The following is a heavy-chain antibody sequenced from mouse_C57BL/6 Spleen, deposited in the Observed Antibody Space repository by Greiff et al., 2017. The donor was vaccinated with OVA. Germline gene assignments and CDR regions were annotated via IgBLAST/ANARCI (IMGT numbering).Heavy chain of an antibody. CDR3: ALLLRSYWYFDV. CDR1: GYTFTSYW. D-gene: IGHD1-1*01. V-gene: IGHV1-59*01. CDR2: IDPSDSYT. Sequence: QVQLQQPGAELVRPGTSVKLSCKASGYTFTSYWMHWVKQRPGQGLEWIGVIDPSDSYTNYNQKFKGKATLTVDTSSSTAYMQLSSLTSEDSAVYYCALLLRSYWYFDVWGTGTTVTVSS. J-gene: IGHJ1*03.